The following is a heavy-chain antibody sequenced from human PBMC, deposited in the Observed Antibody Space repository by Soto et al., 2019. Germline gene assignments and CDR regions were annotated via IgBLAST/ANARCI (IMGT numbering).Heavy chain of an antibody. CDR2: IYHSGST. CDR1: GGSISSSNW. CDR3: AGGTYYYDSSGYENAFDI. Sequence: SETLSLTCAVSGGSISSSNWWCWVRQPPGKGLEWIGEIYHSGSTNYNPSLKSQVTISVDKSKNQFSLKLSSVTAADTAVYYCAGGTYYYDSSGYENAFDIWGQGTMVTVSS. D-gene: IGHD3-22*01. V-gene: IGHV4-4*02. J-gene: IGHJ3*02.